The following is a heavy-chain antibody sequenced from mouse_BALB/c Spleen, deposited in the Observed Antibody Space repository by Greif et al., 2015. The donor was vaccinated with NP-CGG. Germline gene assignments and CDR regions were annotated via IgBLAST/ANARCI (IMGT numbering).Heavy chain of an antibody. D-gene: IGHD2-3*01. CDR3: AISIYDGYTYAMDY. Sequence: QVHVKQSGPGLVQPSQSLSITCTVSGFSLTSYGVHWVRQSPGKGLEWLGVIWRGGSTDYNAAFISRLSISKDNSKSQVFFKMNGLQADDTAIYYCAISIYDGYTYAMDYWGQGTSVTVSS. J-gene: IGHJ4*01. CDR2: IWRGGST. CDR1: GFSLTSYG. V-gene: IGHV2-4-1*01.